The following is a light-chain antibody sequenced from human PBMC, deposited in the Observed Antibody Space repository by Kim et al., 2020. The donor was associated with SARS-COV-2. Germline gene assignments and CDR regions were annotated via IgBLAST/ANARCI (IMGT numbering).Light chain of an antibody. J-gene: IGKJ3*01. Sequence: ASVGDRVTITCQASQDINTYLNWYQQKSGKAPKLLIHDSSNLATGVPPRFSGSGSGTDFTFTISSLQPEDIATYYCQQYDDFPFTFGPGTKVDIK. CDR1: QDINTY. CDR2: DSS. CDR3: QQYDDFPFT. V-gene: IGKV1-33*01.